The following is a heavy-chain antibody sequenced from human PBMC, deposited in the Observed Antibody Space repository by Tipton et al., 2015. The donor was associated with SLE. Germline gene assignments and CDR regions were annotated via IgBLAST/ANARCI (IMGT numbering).Heavy chain of an antibody. V-gene: IGHV4-59*01. CDR1: GASIRTYY. CDR2: VYDIDFT. CDR3: ARSEYSSGLIDY. D-gene: IGHD6-19*01. J-gene: IGHJ4*02. Sequence: TLSLTCTVSGASIRTYYWSWVRQPPGRGLEWIGYVYDIDFTNYNPSLKSRVTISLDPSKNQFSLKLSSMTAADTAVYYCARSEYSSGLIDYWGQGTLVTVSS.